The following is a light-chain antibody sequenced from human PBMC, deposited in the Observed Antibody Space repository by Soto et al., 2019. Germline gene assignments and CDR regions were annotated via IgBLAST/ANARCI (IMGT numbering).Light chain of an antibody. CDR3: HQYSSYPWT. Sequence: AIEMTQSPSSLSASVGDTVTITCRASQGIGKDLAWFQQRPGKAPKLLIYGASGLQNGVPSRFSGSGSGTDFTLTISGLQPEDFATYCCHQYSSYPWTFGQWTKVEMK. V-gene: IGKV1-6*01. CDR1: QGIGKD. J-gene: IGKJ1*01. CDR2: GAS.